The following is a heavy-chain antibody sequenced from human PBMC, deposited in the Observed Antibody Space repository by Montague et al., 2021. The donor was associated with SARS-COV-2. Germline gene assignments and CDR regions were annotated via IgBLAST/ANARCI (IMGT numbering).Heavy chain of an antibody. Sequence: SETLSLTCTVSGATISTSLYPLARSPKPPGKGLAWIGCIYYSCITYHNPSSKSPVTISVDTSKNQFSLKLTTVTAADTAVYYCARHSSDHDSSAYYSGVGGAFHIWGPGTIVSVSS. CDR3: ARHSSDHDSSAYYSGVGGAFHI. CDR2: IYYSCIT. V-gene: IGHV4-39*01. D-gene: IGHD3-22*01. J-gene: IGHJ3*02. CDR1: GATISTSLYP.